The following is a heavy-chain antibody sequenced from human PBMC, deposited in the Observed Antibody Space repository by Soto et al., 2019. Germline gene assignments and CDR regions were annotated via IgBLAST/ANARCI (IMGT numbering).Heavy chain of an antibody. CDR2: ISGSGGST. CDR3: AKEPDNWNRASFDL. Sequence: EVQLLESGGGLVQPGGSLRLSCAASGFTFSSYAMSWVRQAPGKGLEWVSGISGSGGSTYYADSVKGRFTISRDNSKNTRYLQMNSLRAEDTAIYYCAKEPDNWNRASFDLWGRGTLVTVSS. V-gene: IGHV3-23*01. J-gene: IGHJ2*01. D-gene: IGHD1-1*01. CDR1: GFTFSSYA.